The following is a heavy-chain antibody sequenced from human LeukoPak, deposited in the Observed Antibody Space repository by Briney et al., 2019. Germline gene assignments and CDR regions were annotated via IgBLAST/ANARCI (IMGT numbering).Heavy chain of an antibody. CDR1: GFTFSSSG. CDR3: ARVRPDSSWSRPADY. CDR2: ISYDGSDK. Sequence: GGSLRLSCAASGFTFSSSGMHWVRQAPGKGLEWVAVISYDGSDKYYADSVKGRSTSSRDNAKNTLYLQMNSLRAEDTAVYYCARVRPDSSWSRPADYWGQGTLVTVSS. V-gene: IGHV3-30*03. D-gene: IGHD6-6*01. J-gene: IGHJ4*02.